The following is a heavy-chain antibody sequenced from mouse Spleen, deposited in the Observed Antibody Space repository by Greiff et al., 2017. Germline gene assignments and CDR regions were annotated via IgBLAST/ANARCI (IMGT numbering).Heavy chain of an antibody. CDR3: ARARGRYDADYAMDY. Sequence: QVQLQQSGAELARPGASVKMSCKASGYTFTSYTMHWVKQRPGHGLEWIGYINPSSGYTKYNQKFKDKATLTADKSSSTAYMQLSSLTSEDSAVYYCARARGRYDADYAMDYWGQGTSVTVSS. CDR2: INPSSGYT. J-gene: IGHJ4*01. D-gene: IGHD2-14*01. CDR1: GYTFTSYT. V-gene: IGHV1-4*01.